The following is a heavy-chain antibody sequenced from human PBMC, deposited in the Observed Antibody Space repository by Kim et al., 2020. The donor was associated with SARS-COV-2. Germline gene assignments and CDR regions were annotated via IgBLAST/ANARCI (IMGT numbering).Heavy chain of an antibody. V-gene: IGHV4-59*02. D-gene: IGHD6-13*01. CDR3: ERGWNDNSSPFDY. CDR1: GGYVSTYY. CDR2: MYHRGGT. J-gene: IGHJ4*02. Sequence: SETLSLTCSVSGGYVSTYYWSWIRQPPGKGLEWIAYMYHRGGTNSNPSLKSRVTISLDTAKNQVSLKLSSVTAADTAVSYCERGWNDNSSPFDYWGQGIL.